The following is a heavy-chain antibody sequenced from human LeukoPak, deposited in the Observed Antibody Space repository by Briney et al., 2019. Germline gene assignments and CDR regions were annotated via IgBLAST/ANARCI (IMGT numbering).Heavy chain of an antibody. Sequence: ASETLSLTCTVSGGSISSYYWSWIRQPPGKGLEWIGYIYYSGSTNYNPSLKSRVTISVDTSKNQFSLKLSSVTAADTAVYYCARSRYQLLYDYWGQGTLVTVSS. CDR3: ARSRYQLLYDY. CDR2: IYYSGST. CDR1: GGSISSYY. V-gene: IGHV4-59*08. J-gene: IGHJ4*02. D-gene: IGHD2-2*02.